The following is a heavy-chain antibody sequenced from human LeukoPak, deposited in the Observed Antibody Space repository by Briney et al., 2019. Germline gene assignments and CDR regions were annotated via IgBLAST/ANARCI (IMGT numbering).Heavy chain of an antibody. J-gene: IGHJ3*02. V-gene: IGHV3-21*01. CDR3: ARDSIVVVPTTMDDASDI. D-gene: IGHD2-2*01. CDR1: GFTFSSYS. Sequence: GGSLRLSCAASGFTFSSYSMNWVRQAPGKGLEWVSCISGSSSSIYYADSVKGRFTISRDNAKNALYLQMHSLRVEDTAVYYCARDSIVVVPTTMDDASDIWGQGTMVTVSS. CDR2: ISGSSSSI.